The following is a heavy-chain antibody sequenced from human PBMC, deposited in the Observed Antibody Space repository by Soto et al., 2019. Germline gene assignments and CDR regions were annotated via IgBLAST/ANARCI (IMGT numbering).Heavy chain of an antibody. Sequence: QGTLKESGPTLVKPTQTLTLTCSFSGFSLSTSGVGVGWIRQSPGKAPEWLALIYWSGDEHYRPSLKSRLSILKDTSKNHVVIIMTDMEPVDTATYYCARGIATIPVFAFDIWGHGTMVTVSS. J-gene: IGHJ3*02. CDR1: GFSLSTSGVG. D-gene: IGHD2-21*01. CDR3: ARGIATIPVFAFDI. V-gene: IGHV2-5*01. CDR2: IYWSGDE.